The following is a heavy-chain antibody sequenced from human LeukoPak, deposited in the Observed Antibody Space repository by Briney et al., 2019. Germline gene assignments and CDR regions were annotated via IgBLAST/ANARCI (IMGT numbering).Heavy chain of an antibody. D-gene: IGHD6-19*01. J-gene: IGHJ4*02. Sequence: KPSETLSLTCTVSGGSISSYYWSWIRQPPGKGLEWIGYIYYSGSTNYNPSLKSRVTISVDTSKNQFSLKLSSVTAADTAVYYCARVSVAVGGGFDYWGQGTLVTVSS. CDR1: GGSISSYY. V-gene: IGHV4-59*08. CDR3: ARVSVAVGGGFDY. CDR2: IYYSGST.